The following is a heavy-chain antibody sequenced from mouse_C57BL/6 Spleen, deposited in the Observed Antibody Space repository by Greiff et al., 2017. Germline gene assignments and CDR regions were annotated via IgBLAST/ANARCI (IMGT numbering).Heavy chain of an antibody. CDR3: ARDSNYGGDYAMDY. J-gene: IGHJ4*01. CDR1: GYTFTSYG. CDR2: IYPRSGNT. V-gene: IGHV1-81*01. Sequence: VQLQQSGAELARPGASVKLSCKASGYTFTSYGISWVKQRTGQGLEWIGEIYPRSGNTYYNEKFKGKATLTADKSSSTAYMELRSLTSEDSAVYFCARDSNYGGDYAMDYWGQGTSVTVSS. D-gene: IGHD2-5*01.